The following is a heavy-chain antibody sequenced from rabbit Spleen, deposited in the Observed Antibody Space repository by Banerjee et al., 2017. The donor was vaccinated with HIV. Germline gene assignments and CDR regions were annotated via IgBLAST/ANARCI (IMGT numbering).Heavy chain of an antibody. Sequence: QERLVESGGGLVQPEGSLTLTCKASGFSFSSSDYICWVRQAPGKGLEWISCIAGSSSGFTYSATWATGRFTISKTSSTTVTLQMTSLTAADTATYFCARDLAGVIGWNFGWWGPGTLVTVS. CDR1: GFSFSSSDY. J-gene: IGHJ6*01. D-gene: IGHD4-1*01. V-gene: IGHV1S45*01. CDR2: IAGSSSGFT. CDR3: ARDLAGVIGWNFGW.